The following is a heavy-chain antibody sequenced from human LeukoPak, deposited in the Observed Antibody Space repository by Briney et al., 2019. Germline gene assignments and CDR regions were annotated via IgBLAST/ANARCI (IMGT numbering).Heavy chain of an antibody. Sequence: GASVKVSCKASGGTFSSYAISWVRQAPGQGLEWTGRIIPIFGTANYAQKFQGRVTITTDESTSTAYMELSSLRSEDTAVYYCASIAVAGTLGWGQGTLVTVSS. CDR3: ASIAVAGTLG. CDR1: GGTFSSYA. CDR2: IIPIFGTA. D-gene: IGHD6-19*01. J-gene: IGHJ4*02. V-gene: IGHV1-69*05.